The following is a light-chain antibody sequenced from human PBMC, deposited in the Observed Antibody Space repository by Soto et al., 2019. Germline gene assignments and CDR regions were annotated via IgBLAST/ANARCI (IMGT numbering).Light chain of an antibody. Sequence: EIVMTQPPATLSVSPRERATLSCRASQSISSNLGWYQQKPGQAPRLLIYGASTRATGIPARFSGSGSGTEFTLTISSLQSEDFAVYYCQQYNSWPPITFGQGTQLEI. J-gene: IGKJ5*01. CDR3: QQYNSWPPIT. CDR2: GAS. CDR1: QSISSN. V-gene: IGKV3-15*01.